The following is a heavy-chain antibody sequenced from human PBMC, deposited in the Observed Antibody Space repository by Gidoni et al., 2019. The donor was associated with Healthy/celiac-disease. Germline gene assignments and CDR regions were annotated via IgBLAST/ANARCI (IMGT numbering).Heavy chain of an antibody. CDR2: ISYDGSNK. Sequence: SSYGMHWVRQAPGKGLEWVAVISYDGSNKYYADSVKGRFTISRDNSKNTLYLQMNSLRAEDTAVYYCAKAPPSCCGGDWTFQHWGQGTLVTVSS. V-gene: IGHV3-30*18. D-gene: IGHD2-21*02. CDR1: SSYG. CDR3: AKAPPSCCGGDWTFQH. J-gene: IGHJ1*01.